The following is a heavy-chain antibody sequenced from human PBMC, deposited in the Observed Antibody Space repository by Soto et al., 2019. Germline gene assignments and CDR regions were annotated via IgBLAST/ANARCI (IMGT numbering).Heavy chain of an antibody. J-gene: IGHJ4*02. CDR3: VRYCSSTLGNGVARSTFDY. CDR1: RFTFSTYE. D-gene: IGHD2-15*01. Sequence: ALRLSCAASRFTFSTYEMNWVRQAPGKGLEWVSYISTSGSTVYYADSGKGRFTISRDGTRNSLYLQMNSLRQEDTALYYCVRYCSSTLGNGVARSTFDYWGQGTLVTVSS. CDR2: ISTSGSTV. V-gene: IGHV3-48*03.